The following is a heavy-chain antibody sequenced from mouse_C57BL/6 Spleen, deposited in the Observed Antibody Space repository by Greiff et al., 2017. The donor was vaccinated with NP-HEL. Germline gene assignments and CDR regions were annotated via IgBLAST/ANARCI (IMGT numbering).Heavy chain of an antibody. Sequence: QVQLQQPGAELVMPGASVKLSCKASGYTFTSYWMHWVKQRPGQGLEWIGEIDPSDSYTNYNQKFKGKSTLTVDKSSSTAYMQLSSLTSEDSAVYYCATGNYGSSYGYFDVWGTGTTVTVSS. J-gene: IGHJ1*03. D-gene: IGHD1-1*01. CDR3: ATGNYGSSYGYFDV. CDR2: IDPSDSYT. CDR1: GYTFTSYW. V-gene: IGHV1-69*01.